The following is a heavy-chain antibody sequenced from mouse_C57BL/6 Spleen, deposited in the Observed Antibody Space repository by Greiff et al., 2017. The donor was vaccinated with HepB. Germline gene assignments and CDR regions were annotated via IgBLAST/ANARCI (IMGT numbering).Heavy chain of an antibody. V-gene: IGHV2-2*01. Sequence: VQLVESGPGLVQPSQSLSITCTVSGFSLTSYGVHWVRQSPGKGLEWLGVISSGGSTDYNAAFISRLSISKDNSKSQVFFKMNSLQADDTAIYYCARNYDKAMDYWGQGTSVTVSS. CDR2: ISSGGST. CDR1: GFSLTSYG. J-gene: IGHJ4*01. D-gene: IGHD2-3*01. CDR3: ARNYDKAMDY.